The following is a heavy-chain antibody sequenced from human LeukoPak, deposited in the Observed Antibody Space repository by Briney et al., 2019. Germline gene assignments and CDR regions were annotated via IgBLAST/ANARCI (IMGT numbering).Heavy chain of an antibody. J-gene: IGHJ4*02. CDR2: ISSSGSTI. CDR1: GFTFSSYE. CDR3: ARDPEDTAMVSFDY. Sequence: GGSLRLSCAASGFTFSSYEMNWVRQAPGKGLEWVSYISSSGSTIYSADSVKGRFTISRDNAKNSLYLQMNSLRAEDTAVYYCARDPEDTAMVSFDYWGQGTLVTVSS. V-gene: IGHV3-48*03. D-gene: IGHD5-18*01.